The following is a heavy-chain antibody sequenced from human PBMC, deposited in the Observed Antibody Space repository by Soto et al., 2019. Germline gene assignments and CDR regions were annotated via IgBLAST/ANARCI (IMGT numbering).Heavy chain of an antibody. CDR3: ASEDHLRHYYYMDV. Sequence: QVQLVQSGAEVKKPGSSVKVSCKASGGTFSSYTISWVRQAPGQGLEWMGRIIPILGIANYAQKFQGRVTITADKSTSTAYMELSSLRSEDTAVYYCASEDHLRHYYYMDVWGKGTTVTVSS. J-gene: IGHJ6*03. CDR1: GGTFSSYT. V-gene: IGHV1-69*02. D-gene: IGHD2-15*01. CDR2: IIPILGIA.